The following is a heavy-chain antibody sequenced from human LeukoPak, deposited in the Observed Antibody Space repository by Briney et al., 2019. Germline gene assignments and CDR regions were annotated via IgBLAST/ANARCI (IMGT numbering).Heavy chain of an antibody. CDR1: GFTFSSYS. J-gene: IGHJ4*02. CDR3: AKLAGQNDFDY. Sequence: PGGSLRLSCAASGFTFSSYSMNWVRQAPGKGLEWVSPISSSSSYIYYADSVKGRFTISRDNAKNSLYLQMNSLRAEDTAVYYCAKLAGQNDFDYWGQGTLVTVSS. CDR2: ISSSSSYI. D-gene: IGHD6-19*01. V-gene: IGHV3-21*01.